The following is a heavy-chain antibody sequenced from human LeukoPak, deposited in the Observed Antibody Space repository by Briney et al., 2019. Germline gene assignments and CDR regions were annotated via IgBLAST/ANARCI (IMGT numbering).Heavy chain of an antibody. CDR1: GGSISSSNW. CDR3: ARGRKEELYYYDSSPPIDY. V-gene: IGHV4-4*02. CDR2: IYHSGST. D-gene: IGHD3-22*01. J-gene: IGHJ4*02. Sequence: PSETLSLTCAVSGGSISSSNWWSWVRQPPGKGLEWIGEIYHSGSTNYNPSLKSRVTISVDTSENQFSLKLSSVTAADTAVYYCARGRKEELYYYDSSPPIDYWGQGTLVTVSS.